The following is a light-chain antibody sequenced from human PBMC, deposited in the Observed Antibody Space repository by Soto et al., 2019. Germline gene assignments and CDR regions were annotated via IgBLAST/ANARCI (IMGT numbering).Light chain of an antibody. CDR1: QSVDTN. CDR3: QQYYNWPPYT. J-gene: IGKJ2*01. CDR2: GAS. V-gene: IGKV3-15*01. Sequence: EEVMTQSPDTLSVSPGDRATLSCRASQSVDTNVAWYQQKPGQAPRLLVYGASTRATGIPARFTGFGSGTDFTLTISGLQSDDFAVYYCQQYYNWPPYTFGQGTKLQIK.